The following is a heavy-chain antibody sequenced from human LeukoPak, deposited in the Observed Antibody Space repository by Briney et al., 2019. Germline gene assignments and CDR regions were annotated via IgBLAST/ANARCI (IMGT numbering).Heavy chain of an antibody. V-gene: IGHV4-4*07. CDR2: IYTSGST. J-gene: IGHJ5*02. D-gene: IGHD5-24*01. CDR1: GGSISSYY. Sequence: KPSETLSLTCTVSGGSISSYYWSWIRQPAGKGLEWIGRIYTSGSTNYNPSLKSRVTMSVDSSKNQFSLKLSSVTAADTAVYYCAREGKRWLQSDRWFDPCGQGTLVTVSS. CDR3: AREGKRWLQSDRWFDP.